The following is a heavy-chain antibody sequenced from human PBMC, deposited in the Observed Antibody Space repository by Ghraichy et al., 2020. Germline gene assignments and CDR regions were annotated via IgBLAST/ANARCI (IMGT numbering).Heavy chain of an antibody. CDR3: AREETKYSSGWSYYYYGMDG. D-gene: IGHD6-19*01. Sequence: SVKVSCKASGGTFSSYAISWVRQAPGQGLEWMGGIITIFGTANYAQKFQGRVTITADESTSTAYMELSSLRSEDTAVYYCAREETKYSSGWSYYYYGMDGWGQGTTVTVSS. V-gene: IGHV1-69*13. CDR1: GGTFSSYA. CDR2: IITIFGTA. J-gene: IGHJ6*02.